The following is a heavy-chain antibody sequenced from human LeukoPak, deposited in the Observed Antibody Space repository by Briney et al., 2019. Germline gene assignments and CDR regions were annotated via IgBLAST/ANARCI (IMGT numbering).Heavy chain of an antibody. J-gene: IGHJ5*02. V-gene: IGHV1-8*01. Sequence: ASVKVSCKASEYTFTSYDINWVRRATGQGLEWMGWMNPNSGNTGYAQKFQGRVTMTRDTSINTAYMELSSLRSEDTAVYFCARSNYGGKRWFDPWGQGTLVIVSS. CDR3: ARSNYGGKRWFDP. D-gene: IGHD4-23*01. CDR1: EYTFTSYD. CDR2: MNPNSGNT.